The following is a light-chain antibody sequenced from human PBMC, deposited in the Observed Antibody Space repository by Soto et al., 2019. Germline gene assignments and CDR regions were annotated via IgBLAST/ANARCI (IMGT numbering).Light chain of an antibody. CDR3: QQYNNWPPLT. Sequence: EIVMTQSPATLSVSPGERATLSCRASQSVSSNLAWYQQTPGQAPRLLIYGASTRATGIPARFSGSGSGTEFTLTIRSLQSEDFAVYYCQQYNNWPPLTFGGGTKVEIK. J-gene: IGKJ4*01. CDR2: GAS. CDR1: QSVSSN. V-gene: IGKV3-15*01.